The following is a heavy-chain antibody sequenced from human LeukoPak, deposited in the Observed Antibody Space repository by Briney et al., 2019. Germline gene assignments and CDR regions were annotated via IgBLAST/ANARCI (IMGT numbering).Heavy chain of an antibody. CDR1: GGSIRNYY. D-gene: IGHD7-27*01. CDR3: ARRAGDALRYFDL. V-gene: IGHV4-59*08. J-gene: IGHJ2*01. Sequence: SETLSLTCSVSGGSIRNYYWSWIRQPPGKGLEWIGYINNSGSTNYNPSLKSRLTMSTDTSKNQFSLKLTSVTAADTAVYYCARRAGDALRYFDLWGRGTLVTVSS. CDR2: INNSGST.